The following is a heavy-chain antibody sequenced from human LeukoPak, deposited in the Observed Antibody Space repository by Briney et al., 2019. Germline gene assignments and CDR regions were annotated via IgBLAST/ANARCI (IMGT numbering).Heavy chain of an antibody. CDR1: GFTFSSYA. Sequence: GGSLRLSCATFGFTFSSYAMSWVRQAPGKGLEWVSGIGASGGSTYYADSVKGRFTISRDNSKNTLYLQMNSLRAEDTAVYYCATAAGGPYYFDYWGQGTLVTVSS. J-gene: IGHJ4*02. D-gene: IGHD6-13*01. CDR2: IGASGGST. CDR3: ATAAGGPYYFDY. V-gene: IGHV3-23*01.